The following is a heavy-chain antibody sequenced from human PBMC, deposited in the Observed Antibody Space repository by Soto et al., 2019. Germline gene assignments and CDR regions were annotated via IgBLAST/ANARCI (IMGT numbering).Heavy chain of an antibody. J-gene: IGHJ5*02. CDR1: GFTFSNYW. Sequence: EVQLVESGGDLVQPGGSLRLSCAASGFTFSNYWMTWVRQAPGKGLEWVVNIKQDGSEKYYVDSMKGRFTISRDNARYSLFLQMNSLTDEDTAVYYCARDAWFDLWGQGTLVTVSS. CDR2: IKQDGSEK. CDR3: ARDAWFDL. V-gene: IGHV3-7*01.